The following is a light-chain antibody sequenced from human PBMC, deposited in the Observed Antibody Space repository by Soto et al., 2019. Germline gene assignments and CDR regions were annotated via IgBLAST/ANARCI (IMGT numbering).Light chain of an antibody. CDR2: AAS. CDR3: QQLNPFPFT. V-gene: IGKV1-9*01. CDR1: QDITAY. Sequence: DLQLTQSPPFLSASVGDRVTITCRASQDITAYLAWYQQKPGKAPTLLIHAASALHTGVPSRFSCTRSLTEFTLTISALQPEDFATYLCQQLNPFPFTFGGGTKVEIK. J-gene: IGKJ4*01.